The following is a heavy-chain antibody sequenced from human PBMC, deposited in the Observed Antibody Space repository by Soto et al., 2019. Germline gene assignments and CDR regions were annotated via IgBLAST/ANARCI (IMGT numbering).Heavy chain of an antibody. CDR1: GFTFSSYS. V-gene: IGHV3-21*01. CDR3: ARDRIQLWLGYHYYGMDV. Sequence: EVQLVESGGGLVKPGGSLRLSCAASGFTFSSYSMNWVRQAPGKGLEWVSSISSSSSYIYYADSVKGRFTISRDNAKKSXXLQMSSLRAEDTAVYYCARDRIQLWLGYHYYGMDVWGQGTTVTVSS. CDR2: ISSSSSYI. D-gene: IGHD5-18*01. J-gene: IGHJ6*02.